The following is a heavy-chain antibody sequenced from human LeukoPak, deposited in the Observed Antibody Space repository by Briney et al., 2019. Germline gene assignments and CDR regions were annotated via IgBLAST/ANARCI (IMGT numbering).Heavy chain of an antibody. Sequence: GGSLRLSCAASGFTFSSYWMSWVRQAPGKGLEWVSVISGSGGNTYYADSVKGRFTISRDNSKNTLYLQMNSLRAEDTAVYYCAKEYSVRNQFDHWGQGTLVAVSS. CDR2: ISGSGGNT. D-gene: IGHD1-14*01. CDR1: GFTFSSYW. J-gene: IGHJ4*02. CDR3: AKEYSVRNQFDH. V-gene: IGHV3-23*01.